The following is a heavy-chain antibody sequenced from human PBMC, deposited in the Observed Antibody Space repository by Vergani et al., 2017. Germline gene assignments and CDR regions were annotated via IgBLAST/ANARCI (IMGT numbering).Heavy chain of an antibody. D-gene: IGHD4-17*01. CDR3: ARGTTVTTRPSI. CDR1: GFTFSSYA. V-gene: IGHV3-30-3*01. CDR2: ISYDGSNK. Sequence: QVQLVESGGGVVQPGRSLRLSCAASGFTFSSYAMHWVRQAPGKGLEWVAVISYDGSNKYYADSVKGRFTISRDNSKNTLYLQMNSLRAEDTAVYYCARGTTVTTRPSIWGQGTTVTVSS. J-gene: IGHJ6*02.